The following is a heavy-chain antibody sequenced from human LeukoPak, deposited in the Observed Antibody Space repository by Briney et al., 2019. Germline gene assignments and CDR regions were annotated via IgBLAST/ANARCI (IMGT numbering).Heavy chain of an antibody. D-gene: IGHD6-13*01. V-gene: IGHV3-11*04. CDR2: ISSSGSTI. CDR3: ARVAAADPYYYYYMDV. J-gene: IGHJ6*03. Sequence: GGSLRLSCAASGFTFSDYYMSWIRQAPGKGLEWVSYISSSGSTIYYADSVKGRFTISRDNAKNSLYLQMNSLRAEDTAVYYCARVAAADPYYYYYMDVWGKGTTVTVSS. CDR1: GFTFSDYY.